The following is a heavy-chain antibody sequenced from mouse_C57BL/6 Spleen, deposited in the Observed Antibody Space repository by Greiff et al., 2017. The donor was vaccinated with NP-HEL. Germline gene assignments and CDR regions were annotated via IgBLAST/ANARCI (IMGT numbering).Heavy chain of an antibody. CDR2: IYPGDGDT. CDR1: GYAFSSSW. CDR3: ARETTVVARYFDV. J-gene: IGHJ1*03. Sequence: VKLQESGPELVKPGASVKISCKASGYAFSSSWMNWVKQRPGKGLEWIGRIYPGDGDTNYNGKFKGKATLTADKSSSTAYMPLSSLTSEDSAVYFCARETTVVARYFDVWGTGTTVTVSS. V-gene: IGHV1-82*01. D-gene: IGHD1-1*01.